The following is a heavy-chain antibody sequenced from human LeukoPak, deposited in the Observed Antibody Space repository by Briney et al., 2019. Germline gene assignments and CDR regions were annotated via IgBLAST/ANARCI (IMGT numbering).Heavy chain of an antibody. Sequence: GGSLRLSCAASGFTFNCAWMSWVRQVPGKGLEWVSYISSSSSTIYYADSVKGRFTISRDNAKNSLYLQMNSLRDEDTAVYYCARPWNYYYYYVMDVWGQGTTVTVSS. CDR2: ISSSSSTI. V-gene: IGHV3-48*02. J-gene: IGHJ6*02. D-gene: IGHD1-1*01. CDR1: GFTFNCAW. CDR3: ARPWNYYYYYVMDV.